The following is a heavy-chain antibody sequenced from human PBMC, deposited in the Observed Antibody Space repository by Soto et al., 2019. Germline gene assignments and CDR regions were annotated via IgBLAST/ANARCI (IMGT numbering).Heavy chain of an antibody. CDR2: ISGSGGRT. CDR3: AKGHVPIALLGYYYGMDV. CDR1: GFTFSSYV. Sequence: EVQLLESGGGLVQPGGSLRLSCAASGFTFSSYVMNWVRQAPGKGLEWVSGISGSGGRTYSADSVKGRFTVSRDNSKNKLYLQMSSLRAEDTAVYYWAKGHVPIALLGYYYGMDVWGQGTTVTVSS. D-gene: IGHD2-8*01. V-gene: IGHV3-23*01. J-gene: IGHJ6*02.